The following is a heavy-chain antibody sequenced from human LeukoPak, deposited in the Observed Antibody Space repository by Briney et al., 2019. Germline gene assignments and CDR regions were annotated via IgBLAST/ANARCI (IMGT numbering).Heavy chain of an antibody. CDR2: IIPIFSTA. V-gene: IGHV1-69*13. D-gene: IGHD6-13*01. J-gene: IGHJ6*02. Sequence: AASVKVSCKASGGTFSSYAISWVRQAPGQGLEWMGGIIPIFSTANYAQKFQGRVTITADESTSTAYMELSSLRSEDTAVYYCARGRAHIAAAGSFYYYGMDVWGQGTTVTVSS. CDR3: ARGRAHIAAAGSFYYYGMDV. CDR1: GGTFSSYA.